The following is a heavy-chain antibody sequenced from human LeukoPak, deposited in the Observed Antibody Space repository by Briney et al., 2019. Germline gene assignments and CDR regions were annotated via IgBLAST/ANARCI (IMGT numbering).Heavy chain of an antibody. CDR2: IYYSGST. CDR3: AKYVSTGWFDP. V-gene: IGHV4-59*08. D-gene: IGHD5/OR15-5a*01. J-gene: IGHJ5*02. Sequence: PSETLSLTCTVSGGSISNYYWSWVRQPPGKGLEWIGYIYYSGSTNYNPSLKRRGTISVDTSKNQFSLKLSSVTAAASAVYHCAKYVSTGWFDPWGQGTLVTVSS. CDR1: GGSISNYY.